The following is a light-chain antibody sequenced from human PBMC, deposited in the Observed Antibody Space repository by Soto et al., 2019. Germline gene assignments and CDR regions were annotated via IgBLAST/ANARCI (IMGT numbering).Light chain of an antibody. V-gene: IGLV2-8*01. CDR2: EVS. CDR3: SSYAGSNNVL. CDR1: SSDVGGYNY. Sequence: QSALTQPPSASGSPGQSVTISCTGTSSDVGGYNYVSWYQQHPGKAPKLMISEVSKRPSGVPDRFSGSKSGNTASLTGSGLQADDEGDYYCSSYAGSNNVLFGGGTKLTVL. J-gene: IGLJ2*01.